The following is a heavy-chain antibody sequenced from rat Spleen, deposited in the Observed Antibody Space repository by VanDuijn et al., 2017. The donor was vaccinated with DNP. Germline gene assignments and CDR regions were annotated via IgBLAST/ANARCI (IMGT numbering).Heavy chain of an antibody. CDR1: GFTFNNYN. Sequence: EVQLVGSGGGLVQSGRSLKLSCAASGFTFNNYNMAWVRQAPTKGLEWVASIRPSGGGTYYRDSVRGRFTVSRDDAKRSLYLQMDSLGSEDTATYYCARLYTTDYYWYFDFWGPGTMVTVSS. D-gene: IGHD1-6*01. CDR2: IRPSGGGT. CDR3: ARLYTTDYYWYFDF. J-gene: IGHJ1*01. V-gene: IGHV5-25*01.